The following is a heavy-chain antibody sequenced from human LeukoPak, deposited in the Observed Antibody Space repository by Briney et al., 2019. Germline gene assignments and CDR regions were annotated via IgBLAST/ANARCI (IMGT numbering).Heavy chain of an antibody. Sequence: GESLKISCKGSGYSFTSYWIGWVRQMPGKGLEWMGIIYPGDSDTRYSPSFQGQVTISADKSISTAYLQWSSLKASDTAMYYCARHAHMSSGGSPVDYWGQGTLVTVSS. CDR1: GYSFTSYW. J-gene: IGHJ4*02. V-gene: IGHV5-51*01. D-gene: IGHD2-15*01. CDR2: IYPGDSDT. CDR3: ARHAHMSSGGSPVDY.